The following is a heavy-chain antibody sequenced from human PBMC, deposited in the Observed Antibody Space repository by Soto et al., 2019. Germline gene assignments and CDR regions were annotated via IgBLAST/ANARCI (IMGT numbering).Heavy chain of an antibody. CDR3: ARQGRDDYVWGSYRLYYFDY. CDR1: GGSISSYY. J-gene: IGHJ4*02. CDR2: IYYSGST. Sequence: SETLSLTCTVSGGSISSYYWSWIRQPPGKGLEWIGYIYYSGSTNYNPSLKSRVTISVDTSKNQFSLKLSSVTAADTAVYYCARQGRDDYVWGSYRLYYFDYWGQGTLVTVS. D-gene: IGHD3-16*02. V-gene: IGHV4-59*08.